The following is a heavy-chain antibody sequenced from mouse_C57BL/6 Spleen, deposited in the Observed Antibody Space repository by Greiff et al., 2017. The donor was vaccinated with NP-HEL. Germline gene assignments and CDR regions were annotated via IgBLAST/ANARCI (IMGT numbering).Heavy chain of an antibody. V-gene: IGHV1-19*01. D-gene: IGHD1-1*01. Sequence: EVQLQQSGPVLVKPGASVKMSCKASGYTFTDYYMNWVKQSHGKSLEWIGVINPYNGGTSYNQKFKGKATLTVDKSSSTAYMELNSLTSEDSAVYYWARSRNYYGSSYAMDYWGQGTSVTVAS. CDR2: INPYNGGT. CDR1: GYTFTDYY. CDR3: ARSRNYYGSSYAMDY. J-gene: IGHJ4*01.